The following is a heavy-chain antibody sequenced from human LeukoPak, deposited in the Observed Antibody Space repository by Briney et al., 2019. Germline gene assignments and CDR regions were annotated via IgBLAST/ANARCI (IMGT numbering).Heavy chain of an antibody. CDR2: IYHSGST. CDR1: GYSISSGYY. D-gene: IGHD1-26*01. Sequence: PSGTLSLTCTVSGYSISSGYYWGWIRQPLGKGLEWIGSIYHSGSTYYNPSLKSRVTISVDTSKNQFSLKLSSVTAADTAVHYCARGVNSGTFDYWGQGTLVTVSS. V-gene: IGHV4-38-2*02. CDR3: ARGVNSGTFDY. J-gene: IGHJ4*02.